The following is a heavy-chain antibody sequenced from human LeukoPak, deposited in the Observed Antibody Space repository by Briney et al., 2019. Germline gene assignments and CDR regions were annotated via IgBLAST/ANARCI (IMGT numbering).Heavy chain of an antibody. CDR3: AKVPHSWGLFDS. CDR1: GFTFSRYG. D-gene: IGHD3-16*01. V-gene: IGHV3-30*02. CDR2: IRDDGSTR. Sequence: GGSLRLSCAASGFTFSRYGLHWVCQAPGKGLEWVAFIRDDGSTRYYADSVKGRFTVSRDNSKNTLYPQMDSLRTEDTALYYCAKVPHSWGLFDSWGQGTLVTVSS. J-gene: IGHJ4*02.